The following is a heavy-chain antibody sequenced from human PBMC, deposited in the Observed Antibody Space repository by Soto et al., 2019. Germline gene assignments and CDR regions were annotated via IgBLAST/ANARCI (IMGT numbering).Heavy chain of an antibody. CDR1: GYTFTTYD. J-gene: IGHJ4*02. Sequence: QVQLVQSGAEVKKPGASVKVSCKASGYTFTTYDIHWVRQATGQGLEWMGWMNPSTGNTGYAQQFLGRVTMTRDTSISTAYMELSSLTSEDTAVYHCASGRFGEWLLKYWGQGTLVTVSS. CDR3: ASGRFGEWLLKY. D-gene: IGHD3-3*01. CDR2: MNPSTGNT. V-gene: IGHV1-8*01.